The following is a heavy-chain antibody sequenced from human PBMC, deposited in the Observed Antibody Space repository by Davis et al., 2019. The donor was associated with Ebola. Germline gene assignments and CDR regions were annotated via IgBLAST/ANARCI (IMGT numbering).Heavy chain of an antibody. Sequence: PSETLSLTCTVSGGSISSGGYYWSWIRQHPGKGLEWIGYIYYSGSTYYNPSLKSRVTISVDTSKNQFSLKLSSVTAADTAVYYCARGVGGLEWSQDYYYYGMDVWGQGTTVTVSS. CDR3: ARGVGGLEWSQDYYYYGMDV. CDR1: GGSISSGGYY. CDR2: IYYSGST. V-gene: IGHV4-31*03. J-gene: IGHJ6*02. D-gene: IGHD3-3*01.